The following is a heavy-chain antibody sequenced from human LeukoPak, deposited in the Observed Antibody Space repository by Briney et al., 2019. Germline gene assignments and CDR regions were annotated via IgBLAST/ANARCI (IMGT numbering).Heavy chain of an antibody. J-gene: IGHJ4*02. D-gene: IGHD1-26*01. Sequence: GGSLRLSCAASGFTFSNYWMSWVRQAPGKGLEWVANIKQDGSEKYYVDSVKGRFTISRDNAKNSLYLQMNSLRAEDTAVYYCARGKWEPFYFDYWGQGTLVTVSS. CDR1: GFTFSNYW. CDR2: IKQDGSEK. V-gene: IGHV3-7*01. CDR3: ARGKWEPFYFDY.